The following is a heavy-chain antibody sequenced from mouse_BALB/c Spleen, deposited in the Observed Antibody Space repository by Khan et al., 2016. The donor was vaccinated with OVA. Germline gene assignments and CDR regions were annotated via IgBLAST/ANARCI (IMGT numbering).Heavy chain of an antibody. CDR1: GYSITSGYA. D-gene: IGHD1-1*01. V-gene: IGHV3-2*02. CDR3: ARGNYYGYYVDY. J-gene: IGHJ2*01. CDR2: ISYSGGT. Sequence: EVQLQESGPGLVKPSQSLSLTCTVTGYSITSGYAWNWIRQFPGNKLEWMGYISYSGGTSYNPSLKSRISITRDTSKNQFFLQLNSVTTEDTATYDCARGNYYGYYVDYWGQGTTLTVSS.